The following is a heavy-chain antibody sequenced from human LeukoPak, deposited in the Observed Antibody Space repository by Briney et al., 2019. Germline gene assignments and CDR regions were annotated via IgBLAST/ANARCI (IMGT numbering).Heavy chain of an antibody. CDR1: GGSINNYY. J-gene: IGHJ6*02. CDR3: ARDSRDYGSGSYWDV. CDR2: ITGSIYFSGST. V-gene: IGHV4-59*01. Sequence: SETLSLTCTVSGGSINNYYWNWIRQPPGKGLEWIGYITGSIYFSGSTKYDPSLERRVTMSVDTSKYQFSLTLSSVTAADTAVYYCARDSRDYGSGSYWDVSGQGTTVTVSS. D-gene: IGHD3-10*01.